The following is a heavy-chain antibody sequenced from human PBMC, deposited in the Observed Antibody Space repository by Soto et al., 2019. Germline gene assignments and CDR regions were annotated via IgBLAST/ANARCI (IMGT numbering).Heavy chain of an antibody. Sequence: QVQLVQSGAEVKKPGSSVKVSCKASGGTFSSYAISWVRQAPGQGLEWMGGIIPIFGTANYAQKFQGRVTITADESTSTAYMELSSLRSEDTXXXXXARGSSSWLREHNWFDPWGQGTLX. CDR3: ARGSSSWLREHNWFDP. D-gene: IGHD6-13*01. V-gene: IGHV1-69*01. CDR2: IIPIFGTA. CDR1: GGTFSSYA. J-gene: IGHJ5*02.